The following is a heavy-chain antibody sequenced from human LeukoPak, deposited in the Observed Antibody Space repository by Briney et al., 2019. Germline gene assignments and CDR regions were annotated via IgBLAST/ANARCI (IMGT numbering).Heavy chain of an antibody. J-gene: IGHJ3*02. CDR2: ISGSGGST. V-gene: IGHV3-23*01. CDR1: GFPFSSYA. CDR3: AKDRGDCSSTSCYTPVDAFDI. Sequence: PGGSLSLSCAASGFPFSSYAMSWVRQAPGKGLEWVSAISGSGGSTYYADSVKGWFTISRDNSKNTLYLQMNSLRAEDTAVYYCAKDRGDCSSTSCYTPVDAFDIWGQGTMVTVSS. D-gene: IGHD2-2*01.